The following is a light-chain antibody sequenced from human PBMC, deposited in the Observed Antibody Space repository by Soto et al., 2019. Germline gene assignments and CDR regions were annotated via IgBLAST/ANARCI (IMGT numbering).Light chain of an antibody. CDR2: DVT. V-gene: IGLV2-14*03. CDR1: SSDVGGYNY. Sequence: QSALTQPASVSGSPGQSITISCTGSSSDVGGYNYVSWYQQYPGRPPKLMIYDVTFRPSGVPNRFSASKSGNTASLTISGLQAEDEADYYCSSYTTRDTRVFGGGTKVTVL. J-gene: IGLJ3*02. CDR3: SSYTTRDTRV.